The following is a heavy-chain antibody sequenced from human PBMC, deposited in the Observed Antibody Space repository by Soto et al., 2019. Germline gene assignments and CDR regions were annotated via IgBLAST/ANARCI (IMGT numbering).Heavy chain of an antibody. J-gene: IGHJ6*02. V-gene: IGHV1-69*06. Sequence: SVKRYCKGSGWTFSIYAISWVRHAPGQGLEWMGGIIPIFGTANYAQKFQGRVTITADKSTSTAYMELSSLRSEDTAVYYCAIKTITMILVVTYYGMDVWAQAPTVTVSS. CDR1: GWTFSIYA. CDR3: AIKTITMILVVTYYGMDV. D-gene: IGHD3-22*01. CDR2: IIPIFGTA.